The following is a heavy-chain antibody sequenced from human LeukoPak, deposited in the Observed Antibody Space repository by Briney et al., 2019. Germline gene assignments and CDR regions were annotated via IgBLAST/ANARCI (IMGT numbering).Heavy chain of an antibody. CDR1: GYTFTVYY. Sequence: ASVKVSCKASGYTFTVYYMHWVRQAPGQGLEWMGWINPNSGGTNYAQKFQGRVTMTRDTSISTAYMELSRLRSDDTAVYYCARPMGELPSFDIWGQGTMVTVSS. V-gene: IGHV1-2*02. CDR2: INPNSGGT. CDR3: ARPMGELPSFDI. D-gene: IGHD3-16*01. J-gene: IGHJ3*02.